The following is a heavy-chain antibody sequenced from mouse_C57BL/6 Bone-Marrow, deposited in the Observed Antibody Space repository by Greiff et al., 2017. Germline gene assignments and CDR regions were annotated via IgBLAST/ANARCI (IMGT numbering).Heavy chain of an antibody. CDR3: TRKGEDSNSYYFDY. V-gene: IGHV1-15*01. D-gene: IGHD2-5*01. CDR2: IAPETGGT. Sequence: VQLQQPGAELVRPGASVTLSCKASGYTFTDYEMHWVKQTPVHGLEWIGAIAPETGGTAYNQKFKGKAILTADKSSSTAYMALRSLTSEDSAVYYCTRKGEDSNSYYFDYWGQGTTLTVSS. CDR1: GYTFTDYE. J-gene: IGHJ2*01.